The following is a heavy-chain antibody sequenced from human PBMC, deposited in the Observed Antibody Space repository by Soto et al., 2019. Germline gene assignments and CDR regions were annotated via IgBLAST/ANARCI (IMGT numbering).Heavy chain of an antibody. V-gene: IGHV4-34*01. Sequence: QVHLQQWGAGLSKPSETLFLTCAVYGGSFSGYYWSWVRQPPGKGLEWIGEINHSGSTNYNPSLKSRGTISVDTSKHQFSLKLNSVTAADAAEYYCARVRWEVRFDLWGQGTLVTVSS. CDR2: INHSGST. CDR3: ARVRWEVRFDL. CDR1: GGSFSGYY. J-gene: IGHJ5*02. D-gene: IGHD1-26*01.